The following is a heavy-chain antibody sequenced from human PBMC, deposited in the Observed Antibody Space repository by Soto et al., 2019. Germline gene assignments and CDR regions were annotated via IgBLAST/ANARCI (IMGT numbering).Heavy chain of an antibody. CDR3: ARALSVTLKYCSGGSCYPRVYYYYYMDV. D-gene: IGHD2-15*01. CDR2: MNPNSGNT. V-gene: IGHV1-8*01. Sequence: GASVKASCKASGYTFTSYDINWVRQATGQGLEWMGWMNPNSGNTGYAQKFQGRVTMTRNTSISTAYMELSSLRSEDTAVYYCARALSVTLKYCSGGSCYPRVYYYYYMDVWGKGTTVTVSS. J-gene: IGHJ6*03. CDR1: GYTFTSYD.